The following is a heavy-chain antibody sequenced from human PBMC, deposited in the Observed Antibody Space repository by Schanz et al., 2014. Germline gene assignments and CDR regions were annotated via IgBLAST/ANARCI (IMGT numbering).Heavy chain of an antibody. V-gene: IGHV1-46*03. CDR2: INPSVGNT. CDR1: GYTFTSYY. D-gene: IGHD2-2*01. CDR3: ARGGFFDSTSFDS. J-gene: IGHJ4*02. Sequence: QVQLVQSGAEVKKPGASVKVSCKASGYTFTSYYMHWVRQAPGQGLEWMGLINPSVGNTNYAQKCRGRLTVTRDTSTSTVNMELSSLRSEDTAVYYCARGGFFDSTSFDSWGQGTLVTVSS.